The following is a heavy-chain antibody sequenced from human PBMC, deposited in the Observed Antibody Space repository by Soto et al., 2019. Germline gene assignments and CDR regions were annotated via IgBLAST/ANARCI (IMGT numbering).Heavy chain of an antibody. Sequence: SETPSLTCTVSGGSVSSGSYYWSWIRQPPGKGLEWIGYIYYSGSTNYNPSLKSRVTISVDTSKNQFSLKLSSVTAADTAVYYCARDAELGYCISTSCYNYYYGMDVWGQGTTVTV. CDR1: GGSVSSGSYY. V-gene: IGHV4-61*01. CDR3: ARDAELGYCISTSCYNYYYGMDV. CDR2: IYYSGST. D-gene: IGHD2-2*02. J-gene: IGHJ6*02.